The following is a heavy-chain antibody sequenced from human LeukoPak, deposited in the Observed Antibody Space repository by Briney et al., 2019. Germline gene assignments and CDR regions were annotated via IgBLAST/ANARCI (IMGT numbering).Heavy chain of an antibody. J-gene: IGHJ6*02. Sequence: SESLSLTCAVYGESFSGYYWSWMRQPPGKGLEWIGEINHSGSTNYNPSLKSRVTISVDTSKNQFSLKLSSVTAADTAVYYCARDPYRSGWGYYYYGMDVWGQGTTVTVSS. V-gene: IGHV4-34*01. CDR1: GESFSGYY. CDR2: INHSGST. CDR3: ARDPYRSGWGYYYYGMDV. D-gene: IGHD6-19*01.